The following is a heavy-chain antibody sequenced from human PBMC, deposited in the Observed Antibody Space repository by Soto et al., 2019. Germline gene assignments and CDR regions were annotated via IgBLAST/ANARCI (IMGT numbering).Heavy chain of an antibody. V-gene: IGHV3-7*05. CDR1: GFTFSSYL. J-gene: IGHJ5*02. CDR3: ARWTVSANNGFDP. CDR2: IRQDGGQI. Sequence: EVQLVESGGGLVLPGGSLRLSCAASGFTFSSYLMTWVRQAPGKGLEWVANIRQDGGQIDYVDSVKGRFTISRDNAKNSLYLQMNSLRAEDTAVYYCARWTVSANNGFDPWGQGTLVTVSS. D-gene: IGHD2-8*01.